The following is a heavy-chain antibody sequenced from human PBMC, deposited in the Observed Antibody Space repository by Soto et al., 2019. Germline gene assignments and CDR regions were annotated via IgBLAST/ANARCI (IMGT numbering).Heavy chain of an antibody. J-gene: IGHJ4*02. Sequence: ASVKVSCQASGYTFTSYDINWVRQATGQGLEWMGWMNPNSGNTGYAQKFQGRVTMTRNTSISTAYMELSSLRSEDTAVYYCARPLKIYCSGGSCYGVDYWGQGTLVTVSS. V-gene: IGHV1-8*01. CDR1: GYTFTSYD. CDR2: MNPNSGNT. D-gene: IGHD2-15*01. CDR3: ARPLKIYCSGGSCYGVDY.